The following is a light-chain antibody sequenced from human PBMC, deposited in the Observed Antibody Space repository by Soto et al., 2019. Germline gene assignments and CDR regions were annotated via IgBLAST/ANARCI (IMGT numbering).Light chain of an antibody. V-gene: IGKV1-5*01. J-gene: IGKJ1*01. CDR2: DVS. CDR3: QQFYMGWI. CDR1: QSVRGS. Sequence: DIQMTQSPSTLSASVGDRVTITCRASQSVRGSLAWYQQQPGKAPKLLIYDVSNLESGVPSRFSAFGSGTEFTLSISSLQPDDFGTYYCQQFYMGWIFGQGTRVDLK.